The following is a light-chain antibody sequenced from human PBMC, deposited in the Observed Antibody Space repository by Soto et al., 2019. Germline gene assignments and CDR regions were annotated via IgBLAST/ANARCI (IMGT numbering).Light chain of an antibody. J-gene: IGLJ2*01. CDR1: DSNIGSTA. V-gene: IGLV1-44*01. CDR3: STWDDTQRHVL. Sequence: QSVLTQPPSVSATPGQGVILSCSGGDSNIGSTAVNWYQQLPGTAPRLLIYSSNQRPSGVPDRISGSKSGTSASLAISGLQSEDEADYYCSTWDDTQRHVLFGGGTKVTV. CDR2: SSN.